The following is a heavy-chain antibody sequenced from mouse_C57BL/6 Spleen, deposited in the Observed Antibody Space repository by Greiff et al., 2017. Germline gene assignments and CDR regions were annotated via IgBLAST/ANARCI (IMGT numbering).Heavy chain of an antibody. Sequence: EVQLQESGPGLVKPSQSLSLTCSVTGYSITSGYYWNWIRQFPGNKLEWMGYISYDGSNNYNPSLKNRISITRDTSKNQFFLKLNSVTTEDTATYYCARMGDSAWFADWGKGTLVTVSA. V-gene: IGHV3-6*01. CDR2: ISYDGSN. D-gene: IGHD2-3*01. CDR1: GYSITSGYY. CDR3: ARMGDSAWFAD. J-gene: IGHJ3*01.